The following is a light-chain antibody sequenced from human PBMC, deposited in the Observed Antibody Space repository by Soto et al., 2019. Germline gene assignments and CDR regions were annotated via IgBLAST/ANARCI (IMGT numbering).Light chain of an antibody. V-gene: IGKV1-5*01. J-gene: IGKJ1*01. Sequence: DIHMTQSPSTLYASVGYIFTMTCRASQSISSWLAWYQQKPGKAPKLLIYDASSLESGVPSRFSGSGSGTEFTLTISSLQTDDFATYYCQQYNSYWTFGQGTKVDNK. CDR1: QSISSW. CDR2: DAS. CDR3: QQYNSYWT.